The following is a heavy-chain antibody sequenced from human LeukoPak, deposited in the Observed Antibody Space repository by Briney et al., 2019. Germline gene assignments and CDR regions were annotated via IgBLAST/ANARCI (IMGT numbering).Heavy chain of an antibody. CDR1: GFIFSSYW. V-gene: IGHV3-7*01. Sequence: GGSLRVSCAASGFIFSSYWMSWVRQAPGKGLEWVANIKEDGSEKKYVDSVKGRFTISRDNAKNSVYLQMNSLRAEDTAVYYCAREHDYGDYVDYWGQGTLVLVSS. J-gene: IGHJ4*02. D-gene: IGHD4-17*01. CDR3: AREHDYGDYVDY. CDR2: IKEDGSEK.